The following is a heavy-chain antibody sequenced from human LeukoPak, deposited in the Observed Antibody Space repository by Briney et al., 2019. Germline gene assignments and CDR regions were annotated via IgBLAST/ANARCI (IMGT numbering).Heavy chain of an antibody. CDR3: ARGYCSSTSCYTDWFDP. J-gene: IGHJ5*02. Sequence: SVKVSCKASGGTFSSYAISWVRQAPGQGLEWMGGIIPIFGTANYAQKFQGRVTITTDESTSTAYMELSSLRSEDTAVYYCARGYCSSTSCYTDWFDPWGQGTLVTGSS. CDR2: IIPIFGTA. D-gene: IGHD2-2*02. V-gene: IGHV1-69*05. CDR1: GGTFSSYA.